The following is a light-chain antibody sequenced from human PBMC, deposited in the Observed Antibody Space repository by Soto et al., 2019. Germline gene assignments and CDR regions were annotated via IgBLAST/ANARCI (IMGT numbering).Light chain of an antibody. V-gene: IGKV3-11*01. Sequence: EIVLSQSPATLSLSPGERATLSCRASQSVSSYLAWYQQKPGQAPRLLIYDASNRATGIPARFSGSGSGTDFTLTISSLEPEDFAFYYCQQYGSSPQTFGQGIRLEIK. CDR1: QSVSSY. J-gene: IGKJ5*01. CDR3: QQYGSSPQT. CDR2: DAS.